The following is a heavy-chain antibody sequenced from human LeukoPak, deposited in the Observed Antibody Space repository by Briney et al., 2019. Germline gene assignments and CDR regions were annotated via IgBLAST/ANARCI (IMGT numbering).Heavy chain of an antibody. CDR3: ARSRYGDYPRENYFDY. J-gene: IGHJ4*02. V-gene: IGHV1-69*01. D-gene: IGHD4-17*01. Sequence: SVKVFCKASGGTFSSYAISWVRQAAGQGLEWMGGIIPIFGTANYAQKFQGRVTITADESTSTAYMELSSLRSEDTAVYYCARSRYGDYPRENYFDYWGQGTLVTVSS. CDR2: IIPIFGTA. CDR1: GGTFSSYA.